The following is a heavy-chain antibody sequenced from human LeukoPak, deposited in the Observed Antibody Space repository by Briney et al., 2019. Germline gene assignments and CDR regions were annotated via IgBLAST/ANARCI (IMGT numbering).Heavy chain of an antibody. V-gene: IGHV4-59*12. CDR3: ARVGLGISTHLDY. CDR1: GGSISSYY. CDR2: IYYSGST. D-gene: IGHD2-2*01. Sequence: SETLSLTCTVSGGSISSYYWSWIRQPPGKGLEWIGYIYYSGSTNYNPSLKSRVTISVDTSKNQFSLRLSSVTAADTAVYYCARVGLGISTHLDYWGQGTLVTVSS. J-gene: IGHJ4*02.